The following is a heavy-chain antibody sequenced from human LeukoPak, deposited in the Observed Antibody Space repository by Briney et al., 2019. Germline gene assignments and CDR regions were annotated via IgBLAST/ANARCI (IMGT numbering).Heavy chain of an antibody. Sequence: GGSLRLSCAASGFTFSSFGMNWVRQAPGKGLEWVSYISDSSSLTYYADSVKGRFTISRDNAKNSPSLQLNSLRDEDTAVYFCAKVIRGGYGMDVWGQGTTVTVSS. J-gene: IGHJ6*02. CDR1: GFTFSSFG. CDR3: AKVIRGGYGMDV. V-gene: IGHV3-48*02. D-gene: IGHD3-10*01. CDR2: ISDSSSLT.